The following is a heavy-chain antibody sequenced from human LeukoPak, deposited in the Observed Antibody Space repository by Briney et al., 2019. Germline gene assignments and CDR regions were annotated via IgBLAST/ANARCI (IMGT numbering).Heavy chain of an antibody. V-gene: IGHV5-51*01. CDR3: ARHVHDSSGYYFGLGDDAFDI. Sequence: GESLKISCKGSGYSFTSYWIGWVRQMPGKGLEWMGIIYPGDSDTRYSPSFQGQVTISADKSISTAYLQWSSLKASDTAMYYCARHVHDSSGYYFGLGDDAFDIWGQGTMVTVSS. CDR1: GYSFTSYW. D-gene: IGHD3-22*01. CDR2: IYPGDSDT. J-gene: IGHJ3*02.